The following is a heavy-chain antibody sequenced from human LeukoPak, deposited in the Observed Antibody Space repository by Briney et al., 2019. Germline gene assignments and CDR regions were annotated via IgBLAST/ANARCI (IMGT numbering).Heavy chain of an antibody. D-gene: IGHD3-22*01. J-gene: IGHJ4*02. CDR1: GGSISSSSYY. V-gene: IGHV4-39*07. CDR3: AKEGDYYDSS. Sequence: SETLSLTCTVSGGSISSSSYYWGWIRQPPGKGLEWIGSIYYSGSTYYNPSLKSRVTISVDTSKNQFSLKLSSVTAADTAVYYCAKEGDYYDSSWGQGTLVTVSS. CDR2: IYYSGST.